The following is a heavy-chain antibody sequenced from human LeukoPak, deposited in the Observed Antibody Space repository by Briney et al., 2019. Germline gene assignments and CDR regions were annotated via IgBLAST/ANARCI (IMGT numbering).Heavy chain of an antibody. J-gene: IGHJ4*02. CDR3: AREGRGVPGAIAAVKGFDY. V-gene: IGHV1-46*01. D-gene: IGHD6-13*01. Sequence: ASVKVSCKASGCTFTSYYMHWVRQAPGQGLEWMGIINPSGGSTSYAQKFQGRATMTRDMSTSTVYMELSSLRSEDTAIYYCAREGRGVPGAIAAVKGFDYWGQGTLVTVSS. CDR1: GCTFTSYY. CDR2: INPSGGST.